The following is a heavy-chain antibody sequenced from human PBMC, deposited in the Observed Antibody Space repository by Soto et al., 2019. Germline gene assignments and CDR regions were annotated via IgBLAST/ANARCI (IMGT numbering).Heavy chain of an antibody. J-gene: IGHJ2*01. CDR1: GFTFSSYW. V-gene: IGHV3-74*01. CDR2: INSDGSST. D-gene: IGHD2-15*01. Sequence: VQLVESGGGLVQPGGSLRLSCAASGFTFSSYWMHWVRQAPGKGLVWVSRINSDGSSTSYADSVKGRFTISRDNAKNTLYLQMNSLRAEDTAVYYCARDPGGGNGDWYFDLWGRGTLVTVSS. CDR3: ARDPGGGNGDWYFDL.